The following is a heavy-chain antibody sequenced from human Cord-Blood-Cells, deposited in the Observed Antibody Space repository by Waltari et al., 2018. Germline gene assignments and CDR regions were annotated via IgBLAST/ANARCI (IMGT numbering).Heavy chain of an antibody. CDR1: GYTFTGYY. CDR2: INPNSGGT. V-gene: IGHV1-2*02. D-gene: IGHD7-27*01. J-gene: IGHJ4*02. Sequence: QVQLVQSGAEVKKPGASVTVSCKASGYTFTGYYMPWVRQAPGQGLEWMGWINPNSGGTNYAQKFQGRVTMTRDTSISTAYMELSRLRSDDTAVYYCARDPTGDPLGGDYWGQGTLVTVSS. CDR3: ARDPTGDPLGGDY.